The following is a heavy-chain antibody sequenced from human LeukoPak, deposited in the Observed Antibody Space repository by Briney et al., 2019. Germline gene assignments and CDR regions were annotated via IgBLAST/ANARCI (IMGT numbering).Heavy chain of an antibody. CDR3: AAGGDDAKAGY. D-gene: IGHD3-16*01. V-gene: IGHV4-39*02. Sequence: SETLSLTCSVYGSSITSGRYYWGWMRQAPGKGLEWIGTIHYSGTPTFYNPSLESRVSLFSDTSRNDFSLRLRSVTAADTAVYYCAAGGDDAKAGYWGQGTLVTVSS. J-gene: IGHJ4*02. CDR1: GSSITSGRYY. CDR2: IHYSGTPT.